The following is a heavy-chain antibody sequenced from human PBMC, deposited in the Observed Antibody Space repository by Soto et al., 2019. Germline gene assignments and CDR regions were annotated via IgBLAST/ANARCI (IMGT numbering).Heavy chain of an antibody. J-gene: IGHJ6*02. CDR3: AKSLKGSGYSYYYYYYGMDV. D-gene: IGHD5-12*01. V-gene: IGHV3-30*18. CDR1: GFTFSSYG. CDR2: ISYDGSNK. Sequence: QVQLVESGGGVVQPGRSLRLSCAASGFTFSSYGMHWVRQAPGKGLGWVAVISYDGSNKYYADSVKGRFTISRDNSKNTLYLQMNSLRAEDTAVYYCAKSLKGSGYSYYYYYYGMDVWGQGTTVTVSS.